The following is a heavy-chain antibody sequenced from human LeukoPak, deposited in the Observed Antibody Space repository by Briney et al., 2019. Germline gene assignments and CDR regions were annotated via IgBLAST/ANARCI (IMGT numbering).Heavy chain of an antibody. V-gene: IGHV1-2*02. D-gene: IGHD3-10*01. J-gene: IGHJ6*03. CDR1: GYTSTGYY. CDR2: IKPNSGGT. Sequence: ASVKVSCKASGYTSTGYYMHWVRQAPGQGLEWMGWIKPNSGGTNYAQKFQGRVTISRDNAKNSLYLQMNSLRAEDTAVYYCARGRPTSGKDYYYYSYMDVWGKGTTVTISS. CDR3: ARGRPTSGKDYYYYSYMDV.